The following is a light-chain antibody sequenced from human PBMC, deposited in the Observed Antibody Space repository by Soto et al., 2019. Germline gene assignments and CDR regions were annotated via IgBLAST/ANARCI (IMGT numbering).Light chain of an antibody. CDR2: GNT. V-gene: IGLV1-40*01. CDR1: SSNIGAGYD. CDR3: LSFDSSLSVV. Sequence: QSVLTXPXSVSGAPGXXXXIXCTGSSSNIGAGYDVHWYQQLPGRAPKLXIYGNTNRPSGVPDRFSGSKSGXXAXXAITGXXXEDXAXYXXLSFDSSLSVVF. J-gene: IGLJ2*01.